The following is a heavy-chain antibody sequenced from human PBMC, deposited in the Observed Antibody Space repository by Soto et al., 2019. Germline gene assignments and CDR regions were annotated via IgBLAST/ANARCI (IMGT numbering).Heavy chain of an antibody. V-gene: IGHV4-34*01. CDR1: GGSFSGYY. CDR3: ARVVVVVPAAMLGYYYYYYMDV. D-gene: IGHD2-2*01. Sequence: QVQLQQWGAGLLKPSETLSLTCAVYGGSFSGYYWSWIRQPPGKGLVWIGEINHSGSTNYNPSLKSRVTIPVDTSKNQFSLKLSSVTAADTAVYYCARVVVVVPAAMLGYYYYYYMDVWGKGTTVTVSS. J-gene: IGHJ6*03. CDR2: INHSGST.